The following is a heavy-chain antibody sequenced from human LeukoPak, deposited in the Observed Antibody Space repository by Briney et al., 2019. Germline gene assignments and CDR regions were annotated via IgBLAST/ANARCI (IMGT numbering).Heavy chain of an antibody. Sequence: ASVKVSCKASGYTFTSYDINWVRQATGQGLEWMGIIYPGDSDTRYSPSFQGQVTISADKSISTAYLQWSSLKASDTAMYYCARQGGGRTIDYWGQGTLVTVSS. CDR1: GYTFTSYD. CDR2: IYPGDSDT. V-gene: IGHV5-51*01. J-gene: IGHJ4*02. CDR3: ARQGGGRTIDY. D-gene: IGHD1-1*01.